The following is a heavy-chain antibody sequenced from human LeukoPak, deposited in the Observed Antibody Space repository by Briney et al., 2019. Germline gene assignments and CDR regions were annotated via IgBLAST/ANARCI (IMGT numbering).Heavy chain of an antibody. Sequence: ASVKVSCKASGYTFSSYAISWVRQAPGQGLEWMGGIIPIFGTANYAQKFQGRVTITADESTSTAYMELSSLRSEDTAVYYCAREKSSGIAAAGVDYWGQGTLVTVSS. CDR1: GYTFSSYA. CDR3: AREKSSGIAAAGVDY. D-gene: IGHD6-13*01. CDR2: IIPIFGTA. V-gene: IGHV1-69*13. J-gene: IGHJ4*02.